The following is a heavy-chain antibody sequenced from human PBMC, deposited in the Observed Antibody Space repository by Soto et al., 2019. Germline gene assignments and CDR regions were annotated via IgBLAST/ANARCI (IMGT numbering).Heavy chain of an antibody. D-gene: IGHD3-10*02. V-gene: IGHV4-34*02. CDR3: ARSPLSYDYVRQTWREVGDSFDV. Sequence: QVHLEQWGAGLLKPSETLSLTCAIYNSSLGAFHWTWIRQPPGKGLEWIGELIHGGSTNYNPSLKSRVTFSLDTSKSQFSLHVMSVTAADTAVYYCARSPLSYDYVRQTWREVGDSFDVWGHGTSVTVSS. J-gene: IGHJ3*01. CDR1: NSSLGAFH. CDR2: LIHGGST.